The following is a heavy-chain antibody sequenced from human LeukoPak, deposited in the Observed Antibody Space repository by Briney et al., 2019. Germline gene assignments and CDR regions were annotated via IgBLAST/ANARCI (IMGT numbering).Heavy chain of an antibody. D-gene: IGHD3-22*01. Sequence: ASVKVSCKDSGGTCISYAISWVRQATGQGLEWMGGIIPIFGTANYAQKFQGRVTITADESTSTAYMELSSLRSEDTAVYYCARESWDPYYYDSSGYRNFFDYWGQGTLVTVSS. J-gene: IGHJ4*02. CDR1: GGTCISYA. CDR2: IIPIFGTA. V-gene: IGHV1-69*01. CDR3: ARESWDPYYYDSSGYRNFFDY.